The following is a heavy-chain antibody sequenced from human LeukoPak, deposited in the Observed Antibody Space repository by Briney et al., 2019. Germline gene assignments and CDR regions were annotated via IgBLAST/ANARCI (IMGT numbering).Heavy chain of an antibody. CDR3: ARVASSGTYGDY. CDR1: GFTFSSYT. V-gene: IGHV3-64*01. J-gene: IGHJ4*02. CDR2: ISNNGGTT. D-gene: IGHD1-26*01. Sequence: PGGSLRLSCAVSGFTFSSYTMHWVRQAPGKGLEYVSAISNNGGTTYYANSVKGRFTISRDNSKNTLYLQISSLRVEDMAVYYCARVASSGTYGDYWGQGTLVTVSS.